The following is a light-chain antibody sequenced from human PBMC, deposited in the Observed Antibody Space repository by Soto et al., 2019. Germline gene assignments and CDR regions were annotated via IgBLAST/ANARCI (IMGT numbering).Light chain of an antibody. CDR3: QSYDSSMSGYV. V-gene: IGLV2-14*02. Sequence: QSVLTQPASVSGSPGQSITVSCAGTSSDVGGYNLVSWYQQHPGKAPKLIIYEGTERPSGISPRFSGSKSGNTASLTISGLQAEDEADYYCQSYDSSMSGYVFGNGTKVTVL. J-gene: IGLJ1*01. CDR2: EGT. CDR1: SSDVGGYNL.